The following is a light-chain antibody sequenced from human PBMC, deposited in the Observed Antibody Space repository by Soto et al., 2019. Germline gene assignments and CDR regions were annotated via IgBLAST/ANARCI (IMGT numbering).Light chain of an antibody. CDR1: QSLSSNY. CDR2: GAS. J-gene: IGKJ1*01. V-gene: IGKV3-20*01. Sequence: EIVLTQSPGTLSLSPGERATLSCRASQSLSSNYLAWCQQRPGQAPRLLIYGASTRATGIPDRFSGSGSGTDFTRTISRLEPEDFAVYYWQARGSSPRTFGQGTKVDIK. CDR3: QARGSSPRT.